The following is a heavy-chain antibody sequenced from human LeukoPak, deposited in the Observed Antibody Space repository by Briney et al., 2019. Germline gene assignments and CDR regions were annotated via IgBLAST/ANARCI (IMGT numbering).Heavy chain of an antibody. Sequence: ASVKVSCKASGYTFNKYGITWVREAPGQGLEWVGWIGADNGDRNYAKKLQNRVTLTTDTSTTTAYMELRSLRSDDTAVYYCARDSSGFYYVHWGQGTLVTVSS. D-gene: IGHD3-22*01. CDR3: ARDSSGFYYVH. CDR1: GYTFNKYG. V-gene: IGHV1-18*01. CDR2: IGADNGDR. J-gene: IGHJ4*02.